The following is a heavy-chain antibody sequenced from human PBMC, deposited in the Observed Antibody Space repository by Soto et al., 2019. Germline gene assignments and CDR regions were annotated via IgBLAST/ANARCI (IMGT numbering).Heavy chain of an antibody. D-gene: IGHD3-10*01. V-gene: IGHV1-18*01. CDR2: ISAYNGNT. J-gene: IGHJ6*02. CDR1: GYTFTSYG. CDR3: ARDRKRLLWFGIGYYYYGMDV. Sequence: SVKVACNASGYTFTSYGISWVRQAPGQGLEWMGWISAYNGNTNYAQKLQGRVTMTTDTSTSTAYMELRSLRSDDTAVYYCARDRKRLLWFGIGYYYYGMDVWGQGTTVTVSS.